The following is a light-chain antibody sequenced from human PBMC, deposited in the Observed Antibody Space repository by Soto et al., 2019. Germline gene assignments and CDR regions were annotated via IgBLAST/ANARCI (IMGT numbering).Light chain of an antibody. J-gene: IGKJ3*01. CDR3: QQYGSSPLT. V-gene: IGKV3-20*01. Sequence: EIVLTQSPGTLSLSPGERATLSCRASQSVSSSYLAWYQQKPGQAPRLLIYGASSRATGIPDRFSGSGSGTAFTLTLSRLEPEDLAVYYCQQYGSSPLTFGPGTKVDIK. CDR2: GAS. CDR1: QSVSSSY.